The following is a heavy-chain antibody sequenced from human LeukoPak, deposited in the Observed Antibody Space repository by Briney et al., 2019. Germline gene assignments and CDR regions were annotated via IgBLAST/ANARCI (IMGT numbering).Heavy chain of an antibody. V-gene: IGHV4-34*01. Sequence: PSETLSLTCAVYGGSFSGYYWSWIRQPPGKGLEWIGEINHSGSTNYNPSLKSRVTISVDTSKNQFSLKLSSVTAADTAVYCCARGRYSYGYTAPFDYWGQGTLVTVSS. CDR1: GGSFSGYY. CDR2: INHSGST. D-gene: IGHD5-18*01. J-gene: IGHJ4*02. CDR3: ARGRYSYGYTAPFDY.